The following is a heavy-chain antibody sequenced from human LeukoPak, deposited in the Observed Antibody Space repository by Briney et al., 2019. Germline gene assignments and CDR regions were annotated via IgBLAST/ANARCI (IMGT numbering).Heavy chain of an antibody. CDR1: GYTLTDNH. V-gene: IGHV1-2*04. D-gene: IGHD7-27*01. CDR2: IDPNSGVT. Sequence: ASVKVSCKASGYTLTDNHLYWVRQAPGQGLEWMGWIDPNSGVTNFAQNFQGWLTMTTDTSISTAYMELSRLTSDDTTVYYCARELGINAFDVWGQGTLVTVFS. CDR3: ARELGINAFDV. J-gene: IGHJ3*01.